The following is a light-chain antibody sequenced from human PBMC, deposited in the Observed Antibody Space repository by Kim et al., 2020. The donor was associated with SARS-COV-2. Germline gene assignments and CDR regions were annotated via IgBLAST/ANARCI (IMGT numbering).Light chain of an antibody. CDR3: QVWDTGSDHVV. CDR1: NVESKA. V-gene: IGLV3-21*04. Sequence: SYELTQPPSVSVAPGKTASITCGGDNVESKAVHWYQQKPGHAPLLVIYNDRDRPSGIPERFSGSNSGTTATLTISRVGAGDEANYYCQVWDTGSDHVVFGGGTQLTVL. J-gene: IGLJ2*01. CDR2: NDR.